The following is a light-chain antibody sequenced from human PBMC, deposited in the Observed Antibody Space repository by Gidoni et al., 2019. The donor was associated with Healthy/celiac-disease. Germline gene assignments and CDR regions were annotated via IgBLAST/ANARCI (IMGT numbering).Light chain of an antibody. V-gene: IGKV1-9*01. J-gene: IGKJ1*01. CDR2: AAS. CDR1: QGISSY. Sequence: DIQLTQSPSFLSASVGDRVTITCRASQGISSYLAWYQQKPGKAPKLLIYAASTLQSGVPSRLSGSGSGTEFTLTISSLQPEDFETYYCQQLNSYPPWTFGQGTKVEIK. CDR3: QQLNSYPPWT.